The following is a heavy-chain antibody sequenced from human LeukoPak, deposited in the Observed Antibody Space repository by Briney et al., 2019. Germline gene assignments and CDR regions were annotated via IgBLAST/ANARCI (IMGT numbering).Heavy chain of an antibody. CDR3: ASGYSVQHYLDY. J-gene: IGHJ4*02. CDR1: GFTFSDYA. V-gene: IGHV3-23*01. Sequence: GGSLRLSCAASGFTFSDYAMIWVRQAPGKGPEWISVISGRGDRTYYADSVKGRFTISRDISKNTLYLQMRSLRAEDTGVYYCASGYSVQHYLDYWGQGTLVTVSS. CDR2: ISGRGDRT. D-gene: IGHD2-21*01.